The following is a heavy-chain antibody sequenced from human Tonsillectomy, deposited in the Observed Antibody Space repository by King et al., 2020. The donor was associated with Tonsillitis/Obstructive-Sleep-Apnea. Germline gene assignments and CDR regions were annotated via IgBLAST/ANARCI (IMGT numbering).Heavy chain of an antibody. V-gene: IGHV3-48*03. CDR2: ISSSGSTI. Sequence: VQLVESGGGLVQPGGSLRLSCAASGFTFSSYEMNWVRQAPGKGLEWVSYISSSGSTIYYADSVKGRFTISRDNAKNSLYLQMNSLRAEDTAVYYCAGEAYDFWSGYYISSSYWGQGTLVTVSS. D-gene: IGHD3-3*01. CDR3: AGEAYDFWSGYYISSSY. J-gene: IGHJ4*02. CDR1: GFTFSSYE.